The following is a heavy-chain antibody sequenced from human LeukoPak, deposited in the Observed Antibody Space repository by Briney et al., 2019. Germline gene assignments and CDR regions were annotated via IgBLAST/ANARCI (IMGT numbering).Heavy chain of an antibody. D-gene: IGHD6-13*01. J-gene: IGHJ4*02. Sequence: KPSETLSLTCTVSGGSISSYYWSWIRQPPGKGLEWIGYIYYSGSTNYNPSLKSRVTISLDTSKNQFSLKLSSVTAADTAVYYCARDVLAAPGTFDYWGQGALVTVSS. CDR1: GGSISSYY. CDR3: ARDVLAAPGTFDY. V-gene: IGHV4-59*12. CDR2: IYYSGST.